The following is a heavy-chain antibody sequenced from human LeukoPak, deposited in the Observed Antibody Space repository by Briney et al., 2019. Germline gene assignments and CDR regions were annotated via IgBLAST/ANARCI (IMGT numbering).Heavy chain of an antibody. CDR1: GFTFSNYA. CDR2: LSNDAVKT. D-gene: IGHD6-19*01. J-gene: IGHJ3*02. CDR3: AKGRSSSAVAGSAFDI. V-gene: IGHV3-23*01. Sequence: GGSLRLSCTASGFTFSNYAMSWVRQAPGKGLEWVSSLSNDAVKTYYADSVKGRFTISRDNSKNTLYLQMNSLRAEDTAVYYCAKGRSSSAVAGSAFDIWGQGTMVTVSS.